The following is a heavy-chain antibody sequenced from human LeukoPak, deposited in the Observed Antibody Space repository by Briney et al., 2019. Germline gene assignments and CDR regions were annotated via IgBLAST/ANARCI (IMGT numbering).Heavy chain of an antibody. V-gene: IGHV3-7*04. CDR3: ARDRRCSSTSCYYFDY. CDR1: GFTFSSYW. Sequence: GGSLRLSCAASGFTFSSYWMTWVRQAPGKGLEWVANIKQDGSEKYYVDSVKGRFTISRDNAKNSLYLQMTSLRAEDTAVYYCARDRRCSSTSCYYFDYWGQGTLVTVSS. D-gene: IGHD2-2*01. J-gene: IGHJ4*02. CDR2: IKQDGSEK.